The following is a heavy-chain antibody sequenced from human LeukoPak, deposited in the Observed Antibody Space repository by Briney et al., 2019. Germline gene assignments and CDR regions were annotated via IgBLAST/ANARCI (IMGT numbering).Heavy chain of an antibody. D-gene: IGHD6-19*01. CDR3: ARLFHIAVAGTYDFDY. Sequence: GESLKISCKGSGYSFTSYWIGWVRQMPGKGLEWMGIIYPGDSDTRYSPSFQGQVTISADKSISTAYLQWSSLKASDTAMYYCARLFHIAVAGTYDFDYWGQGTLVTVSS. V-gene: IGHV5-51*01. J-gene: IGHJ4*02. CDR2: IYPGDSDT. CDR1: GYSFTSYW.